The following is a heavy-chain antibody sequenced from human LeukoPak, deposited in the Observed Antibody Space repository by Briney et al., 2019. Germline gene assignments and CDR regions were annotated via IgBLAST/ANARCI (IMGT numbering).Heavy chain of an antibody. CDR3: ARVVGAISDY. Sequence: SETLSLTCAVYGGSFSGYYWGWIRQPPGKGLEWIGEINHSGSTNYNPSLKSRVTISVDTSKNQFSLKLSSVTAADTAVYYCARVVGAISDYWGQGTLVTVSS. CDR2: INHSGST. CDR1: GGSFSGYY. D-gene: IGHD1-26*01. J-gene: IGHJ4*02. V-gene: IGHV4-34*01.